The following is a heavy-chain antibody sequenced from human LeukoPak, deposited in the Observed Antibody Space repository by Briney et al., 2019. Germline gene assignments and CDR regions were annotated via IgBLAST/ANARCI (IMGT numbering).Heavy chain of an antibody. CDR3: ARGRRALAVAGYYFDY. Sequence: SETLSLTCAVYGGSFSGYYWSWIRQPPGKGLEWIGEINHSGSTNYNPSLKSRVTISVDTSKNQFSLKLSSVTAADTAVYYCARGRRALAVAGYYFDYWGQGTLVTVSS. CDR1: GGSFSGYY. CDR2: INHSGST. D-gene: IGHD6-19*01. J-gene: IGHJ4*02. V-gene: IGHV4-34*01.